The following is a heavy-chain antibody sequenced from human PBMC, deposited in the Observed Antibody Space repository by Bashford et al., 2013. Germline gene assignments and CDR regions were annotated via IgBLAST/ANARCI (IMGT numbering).Heavy chain of an antibody. CDR1: GFTFSSYE. J-gene: IGHJ4*02. D-gene: IGHD3-10*01. CDR3: ASGVVVGSALDY. V-gene: IGHV3-48*03. CDR2: ISSSGSTI. Sequence: GSLRLSCAASGFTFSSYEMNWVRQAPGKGLEWVSYISSSGSTIYYADSVKGRFTISRDNAKNSLYLQMNSLRAEDTAVYYCASGVVVGSALDYWGQGTLVTVSS.